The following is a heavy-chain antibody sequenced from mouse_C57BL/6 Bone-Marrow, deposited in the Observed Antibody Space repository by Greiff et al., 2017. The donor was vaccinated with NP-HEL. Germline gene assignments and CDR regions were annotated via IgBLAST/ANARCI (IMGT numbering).Heavy chain of an antibody. CDR2: IWRGGST. D-gene: IGHD1-1*01. CDR1: GFSLTSYG. Sequence: VQLQQSGPGLVQPSQSLSITCTVSGFSLTSYGVHWVRQSPGKGLEWLGVIWRGGSTDYNAAFMSRLSITKDNSKSQVFFKMNSLQADDTAIYYCAKNSDYGSSYVRWYFDVWGTGTTVTVSS. CDR3: AKNSDYGSSYVRWYFDV. V-gene: IGHV2-5*01. J-gene: IGHJ1*03.